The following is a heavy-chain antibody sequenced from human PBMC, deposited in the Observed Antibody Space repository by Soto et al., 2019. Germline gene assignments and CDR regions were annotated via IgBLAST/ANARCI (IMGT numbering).Heavy chain of an antibody. CDR2: ISYDGSNK. D-gene: IGHD6-13*01. Sequence: QVQLVESGGGVVQPGRSLRLSCAASGFTFSSYAMHWVRQAPGKGLEWVAVISYDGSNKYYADSVKGRFTISRDNSMNTLYLQMNSRRAEYTAVYYCARDLGSSWYYYYYYYGMDVWGQGTTVTVSS. J-gene: IGHJ6*02. CDR1: GFTFSSYA. CDR3: ARDLGSSWYYYYYYYGMDV. V-gene: IGHV3-30-3*01.